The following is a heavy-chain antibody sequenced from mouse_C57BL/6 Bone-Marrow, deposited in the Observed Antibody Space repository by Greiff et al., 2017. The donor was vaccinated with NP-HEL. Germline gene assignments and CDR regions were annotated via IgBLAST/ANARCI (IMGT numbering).Heavy chain of an antibody. CDR1: GFNIKDDY. CDR2: IDPENGDT. V-gene: IGHV14-4*01. D-gene: IGHD1-1*01. J-gene: IGHJ1*03. CDR3: TTRGITTVVATNFDV. Sequence: VQLKESGAELVRPGASVKLSCTASGFNIKDDYMHWVKQRPEQGLEWIGWIDPENGDTEYASKFQGQATITEDTSSNTAYLQLSSLTSEDTAVYYCTTRGITTVVATNFDVWGTGTTVTVSS.